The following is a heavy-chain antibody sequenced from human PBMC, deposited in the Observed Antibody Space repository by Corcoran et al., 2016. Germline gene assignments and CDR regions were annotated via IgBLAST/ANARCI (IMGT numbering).Heavy chain of an antibody. CDR2: IYYSGST. V-gene: IGHV4-39*07. D-gene: IGHD3-10*01. Sequence: QLQLQESGPGLVKPSETLSLTCTVSGGSISSSSYYWGWIRQPPGKGLEWIGSIYYSGSTYYKPSLKSRVTISVDTYKNQFSLKLSSVTAADTAVFYCARGQGYYCSGSPSRGYYGMDVWGQGTTVTVSS. CDR1: GGSISSSSYY. J-gene: IGHJ6*02. CDR3: ARGQGYYCSGSPSRGYYGMDV.